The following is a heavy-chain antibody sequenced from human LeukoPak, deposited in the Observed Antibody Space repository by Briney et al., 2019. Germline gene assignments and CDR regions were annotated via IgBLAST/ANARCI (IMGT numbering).Heavy chain of an antibody. J-gene: IGHJ6*02. D-gene: IGHD3-10*01. Sequence: SVKVSCKASGGTFSSYAISWVRQAPGQGLEWMGRIIPIVGLTNYAQRFQGRITITADYSTTTAYMVLSSLRSEDTAVYYCSRVQAVGVPVAVDAYYSYGMDVWGQGTTVTVSS. CDR3: SRVQAVGVPVAVDAYYSYGMDV. CDR2: IIPIVGLT. CDR1: GGTFSSYA. V-gene: IGHV1-69*04.